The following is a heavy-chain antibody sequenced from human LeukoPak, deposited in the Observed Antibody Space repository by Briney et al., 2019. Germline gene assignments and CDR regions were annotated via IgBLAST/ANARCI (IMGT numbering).Heavy chain of an antibody. CDR2: ISSSGSYI. J-gene: IGHJ4*02. D-gene: IGHD2-8*02. CDR1: RSTFSSYS. V-gene: IGHV3-21*04. Sequence: GGSLRLSCAASRSTFSSYSMNWVRQAPGKGLEWVSSISSSGSYIYYADSVKGRFTISRDNSKSTLSLQMNSLRAEDTAIYYCATYRQVLLPFESWGQGTLVTVSS. CDR3: ATYRQVLLPFES.